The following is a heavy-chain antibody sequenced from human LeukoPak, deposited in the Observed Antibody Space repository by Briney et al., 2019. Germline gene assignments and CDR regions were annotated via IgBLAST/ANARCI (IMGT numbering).Heavy chain of an antibody. D-gene: IGHD2-15*01. CDR1: GDSMSSYY. J-gene: IGHJ6*03. Sequence: SETLSLTCTVSGDSMSSYYWSWIRQPPGKGLEWIGYIYYSGSTNYNPSLKSRVTISVDTSKNQFSLKLSSVTAADTAVYYCARAYCSGGSCYSGYYYYYMDVWGKGTTVTISS. CDR3: ARAYCSGGSCYSGYYYYYMDV. CDR2: IYYSGST. V-gene: IGHV4-59*08.